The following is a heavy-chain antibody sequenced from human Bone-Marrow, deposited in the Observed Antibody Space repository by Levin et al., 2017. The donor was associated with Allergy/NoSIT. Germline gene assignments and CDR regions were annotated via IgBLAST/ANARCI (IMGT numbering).Heavy chain of an antibody. CDR1: GFTVSSNY. V-gene: IGHV3-53*01. Sequence: RGESLKISCAASGFTVSSNYMSWVRQAPGKGLEWVSILYSNGDTFYADSVRGRFTISRDNSKNMVYLQMNSLRAEDTAVYFCARGVFDPPFHPWGQGTRVIVSS. J-gene: IGHJ5*02. CDR2: LYSNGDT. CDR3: ARGVFDPPFHP.